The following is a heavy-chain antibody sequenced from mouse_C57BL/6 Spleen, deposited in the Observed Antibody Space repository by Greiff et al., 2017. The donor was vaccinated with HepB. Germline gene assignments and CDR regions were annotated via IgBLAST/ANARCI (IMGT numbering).Heavy chain of an antibody. D-gene: IGHD2-5*01. J-gene: IGHJ2*01. Sequence: VQLQQSGAELVRPGASVKLSCTASGFTFTDYYMHWVKQRPEQGLEWIGWIDPENGDTEYASKFQGKATITADTSSNTAYLQLSSLTSEDAAVYYCTTYSNYSPFDYWGQGTTLTVSS. V-gene: IGHV14-4*01. CDR1: GFTFTDYY. CDR2: IDPENGDT. CDR3: TTYSNYSPFDY.